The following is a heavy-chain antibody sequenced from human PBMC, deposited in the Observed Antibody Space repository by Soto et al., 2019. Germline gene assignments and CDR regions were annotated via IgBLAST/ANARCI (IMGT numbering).Heavy chain of an antibody. CDR1: GFTFSSYS. V-gene: IGHV3-21*01. D-gene: IGHD2-8*01. J-gene: IGHJ6*02. CDR3: ARMVYAIGGMDV. Sequence: GGSLRLSCAASGFTFSSYSMNWVRQAPGKGLEWVSSISSSSSYIYYADSVKGRFTISRDNAKNSLYLQMNSLRAEDTAVYYCARMVYAIGGMDVWGQGTTVTVSS. CDR2: ISSSSSYI.